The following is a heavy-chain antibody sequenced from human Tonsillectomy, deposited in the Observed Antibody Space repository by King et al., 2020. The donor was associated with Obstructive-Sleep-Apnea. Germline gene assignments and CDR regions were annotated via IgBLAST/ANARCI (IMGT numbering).Heavy chain of an antibody. CDR1: GCTFSSYW. Sequence: VQLVESGGGLIQPGGSLRLSCAASGCTFSSYWMHWVCQAPGKGLVWVSRSNSDGSSTSYADSVKGRFTISRDNAKNTLYLQMNSLRAEDTAVYYCARSNQQPFDYWGQGTLVTVSS. J-gene: IGHJ4*02. V-gene: IGHV3-74*01. CDR2: SNSDGSST. D-gene: IGHD1-14*01. CDR3: ARSNQQPFDY.